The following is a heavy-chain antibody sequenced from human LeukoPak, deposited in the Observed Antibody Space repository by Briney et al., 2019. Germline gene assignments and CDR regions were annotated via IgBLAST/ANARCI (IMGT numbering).Heavy chain of an antibody. V-gene: IGHV3-21*01. Sequence: GGSLRLSCAASGFTFSSYSMNWVRQAPGKGLEWVSSISSSSSYIYYADSVKGRFTISRDNAKNSLYLQMHSLRTEDTAVYFCARASGRYSSTWFTMDVWGEGTTVAVS. D-gene: IGHD6-13*01. J-gene: IGHJ6*03. CDR2: ISSSSSYI. CDR1: GFTFSSYS. CDR3: ARASGRYSSTWFTMDV.